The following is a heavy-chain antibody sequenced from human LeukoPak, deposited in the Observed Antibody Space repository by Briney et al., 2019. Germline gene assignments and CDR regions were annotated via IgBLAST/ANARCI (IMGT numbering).Heavy chain of an antibody. CDR1: GGAFSSYA. CDR3: ARSRATVTWFDY. V-gene: IGHV1-69*05. D-gene: IGHD5-18*01. Sequence: ASVKVSCKTSGGAFSSYAITWVRQAPGQGLEGMGRIILIFDTTNYAQKFQGRVTITTDESTNTVYMELSSLRSEDTAVYFCARSRATVTWFDYWGQGTLVTVSS. J-gene: IGHJ4*02. CDR2: IILIFDTT.